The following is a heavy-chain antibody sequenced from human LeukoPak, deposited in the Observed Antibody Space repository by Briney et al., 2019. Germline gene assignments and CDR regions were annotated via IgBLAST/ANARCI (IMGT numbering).Heavy chain of an antibody. Sequence: SETLSLTCTVSRGSISSSNNYWGWIRQPPGKGLEWIGYIYYSGSTNYNPSLKSRVTISVDTSKNQFSLKLSSVTAADTAVYYCARWISGYSSILSYYYYMDVWGKGTTVTVSS. CDR1: RGSISSSNNY. V-gene: IGHV4-61*05. CDR3: ARWISGYSSILSYYYYMDV. J-gene: IGHJ6*03. D-gene: IGHD6-13*01. CDR2: IYYSGST.